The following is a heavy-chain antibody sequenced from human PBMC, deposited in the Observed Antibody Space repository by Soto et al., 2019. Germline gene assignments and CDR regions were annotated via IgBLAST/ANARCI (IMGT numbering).Heavy chain of an antibody. J-gene: IGHJ4*02. D-gene: IGHD2-21*02. Sequence: GGSLRLSCAASGFTFSSYAMHWFRQAPGKGLEWVAVISYDGSNKYYADSVKGRFTISRDNSKNTLYLQMNSLRAEDTAVYYCAREMVRYCVRDCYYFDYWGQGTLVTVSS. V-gene: IGHV3-30-3*01. CDR3: AREMVRYCVRDCYYFDY. CDR1: GFTFSSYA. CDR2: ISYDGSNK.